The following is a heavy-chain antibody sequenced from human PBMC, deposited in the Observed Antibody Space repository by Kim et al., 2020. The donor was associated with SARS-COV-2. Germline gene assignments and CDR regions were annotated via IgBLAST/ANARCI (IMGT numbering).Heavy chain of an antibody. CDR3: AKVPHYPLWFGGIYFQH. V-gene: IGHV3-23*01. J-gene: IGHJ1*01. D-gene: IGHD3-10*01. Sequence: GGSLRLSCAASGFTFSSYAMSWVRQAPGKGLEWVSAISGSGGSTYYADSVKGRFTISRDNSKNTLYLQMNSLRAEDTAVYYCAKVPHYPLWFGGIYFQHWGQGTLVTVSS. CDR2: ISGSGGST. CDR1: GFTFSSYA.